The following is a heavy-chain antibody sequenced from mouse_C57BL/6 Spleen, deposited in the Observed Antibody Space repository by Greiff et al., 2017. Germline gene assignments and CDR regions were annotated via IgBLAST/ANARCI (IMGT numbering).Heavy chain of an antibody. CDR2: IDPANGNT. CDR3: ARSEGYDGYYVGFAY. D-gene: IGHD2-3*01. Sequence: EVQGVESVAELVRPGASVKLSCTASGFNIKNTYMHWVKQRPEQGLEWIGRIDPANGNTKYAPKFQGKATITADTSSNTAYLQLSSLTSEDTAIYYCARSEGYDGYYVGFAYWGQGTLVTVSA. J-gene: IGHJ3*01. CDR1: GFNIKNTY. V-gene: IGHV14-3*01.